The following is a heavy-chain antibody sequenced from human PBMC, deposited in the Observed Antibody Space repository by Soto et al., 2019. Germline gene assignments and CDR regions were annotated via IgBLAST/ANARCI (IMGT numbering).Heavy chain of an antibody. CDR1: GYTFTSYA. Sequence: QVQLVQSGAEVKKPGASVKVSCKASGYTFTSYAIHWVRQAPGQRLKWMGWINTAKDNTKYSQKFQGRVTITRDTSASIVYMELSSLRSEDTAVYYCARGSSWSYFDYWGQGTLVTVSS. V-gene: IGHV1-3*04. CDR2: INTAKDNT. CDR3: ARGSSWSYFDY. J-gene: IGHJ4*02. D-gene: IGHD6-13*01.